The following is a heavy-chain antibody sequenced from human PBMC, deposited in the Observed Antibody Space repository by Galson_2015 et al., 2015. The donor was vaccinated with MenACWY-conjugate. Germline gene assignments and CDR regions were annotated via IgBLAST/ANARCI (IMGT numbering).Heavy chain of an antibody. Sequence: SLRLSCAVSGFTFSNYWMHWFRQAPGKGLEWVASIKKDGSEKYYVDSVKGRFTISRDNAKNSLYLEMNSLRVEDTAVYSCARGHYGMDVWGQGPTVTASS. CDR3: ARGHYGMDV. J-gene: IGHJ6*02. CDR1: GFTFSNYW. CDR2: IKKDGSEK. V-gene: IGHV3-7*03.